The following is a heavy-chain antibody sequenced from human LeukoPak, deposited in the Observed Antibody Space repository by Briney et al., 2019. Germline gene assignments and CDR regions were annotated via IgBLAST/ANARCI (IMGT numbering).Heavy chain of an antibody. V-gene: IGHV3-30*02. CDR1: GFTFSSYG. D-gene: IGHD3-10*01. CDR3: ATPYYYGSGSYWPFDY. Sequence: GGSLRLSCAASGFTFSSYGMHWVRQAPGKGLEWVAFIRYDGSNKYYADSVKGRFTISRDNSKNTLYLQMNSLRAEDTAVYYCATPYYYGSGSYWPFDYWGQGTLVTVSS. CDR2: IRYDGSNK. J-gene: IGHJ4*02.